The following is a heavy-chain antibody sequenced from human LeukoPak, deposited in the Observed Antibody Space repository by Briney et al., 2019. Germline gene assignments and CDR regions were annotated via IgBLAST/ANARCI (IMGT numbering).Heavy chain of an antibody. CDR1: GFTFSNYW. CDR2: IKQDGGEK. Sequence: PGGSLRLSCAASGFTFSNYWMNWVRQAPGKGLEWVANIKQDGGEKSYVDSVKGRFTISRDNAKNSLHLQMNSLRAEDTAVYYCAKGVVVPAATYMDVWGKGTTVTVSS. CDR3: AKGVVVPAATYMDV. J-gene: IGHJ6*03. V-gene: IGHV3-7*01. D-gene: IGHD2-2*01.